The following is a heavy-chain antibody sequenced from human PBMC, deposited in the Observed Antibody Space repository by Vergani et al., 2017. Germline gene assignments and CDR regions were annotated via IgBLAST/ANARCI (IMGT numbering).Heavy chain of an antibody. Sequence: QLVESGGGWVQPGGSLRLSCVVSGFDFSSYIMNWVRQAPGKGLEWVSAISGSGGSTYYADSVKGRFTISRDNSKNTLYLQMNSLRAEDTAVYYCAKDGSGSYPTFDYWGQGTLVTVSS. CDR2: ISGSGGST. D-gene: IGHD3-10*01. CDR3: AKDGSGSYPTFDY. V-gene: IGHV3-23*04. J-gene: IGHJ4*02. CDR1: GFDFSSYI.